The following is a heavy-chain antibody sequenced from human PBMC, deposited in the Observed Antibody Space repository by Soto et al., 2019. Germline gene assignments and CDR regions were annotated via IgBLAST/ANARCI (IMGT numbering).Heavy chain of an antibody. CDR3: AKYRSGRCYSCWFAP. J-gene: IGHJ5*02. CDR2: ISDSGGNT. V-gene: IGHV3-23*01. CDR1: GFTVNICA. Sequence: CAASGFTVNICAMSWVRQARGKGLEWVSAISDSGGNTYYADSVKGRFTISRDNSKNTLYLQMNSLRAEDTAVYYCAKYRSGRCYSCWFAPWGQRTLVPVSS. D-gene: IGHD2-21*02.